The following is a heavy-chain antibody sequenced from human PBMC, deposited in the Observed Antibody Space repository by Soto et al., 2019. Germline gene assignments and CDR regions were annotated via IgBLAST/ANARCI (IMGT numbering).Heavy chain of an antibody. D-gene: IGHD2-15*01. CDR2: INPNSGGT. V-gene: IGHV1-2*04. CDR1: GYTFTGYY. Sequence: ASVEVSCKXSGYTFTGYYMHWVRQAPGQGLEWMGWINPNSGGTNYAQKFQGWVTMTRDTSISTAYMELSRLRSDDTAVYYCARSHGGKPTYFDYWGQGTLVTVSS. J-gene: IGHJ4*02. CDR3: ARSHGGKPTYFDY.